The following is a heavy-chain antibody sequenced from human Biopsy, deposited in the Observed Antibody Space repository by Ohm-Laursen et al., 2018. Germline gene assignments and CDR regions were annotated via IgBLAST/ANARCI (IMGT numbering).Heavy chain of an antibody. J-gene: IGHJ6*02. V-gene: IGHV1-46*01. D-gene: IGHD2-21*01. Sequence: GASVKVSCKASGYNFGNYYINWVRKVPGQGLEWLGVVNPVAEATMYAQKFQDRITLTRDASMNTVYMDLTSLTSEDTAVYYCARESPLRLGVCGAIRCFKEVFGMDVWGQGTTVIVSS. CDR1: GYNFGNYY. CDR3: ARESPLRLGVCGAIRCFKEVFGMDV. CDR2: VNPVAEAT.